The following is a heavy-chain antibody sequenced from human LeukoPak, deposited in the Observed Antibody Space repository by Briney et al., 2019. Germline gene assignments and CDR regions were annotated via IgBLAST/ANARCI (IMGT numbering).Heavy chain of an antibody. Sequence: PGGSLRLSCAASGFTFSSYAMSWVRQAPGKGLEWVSGVSGSGGSTYYADSVKGRFTISRDNSKNTLYLQMNSLRTEDTAVYYCARDLYDYGSYWGQGTLVTVSS. CDR1: GFTFSSYA. J-gene: IGHJ4*02. V-gene: IGHV3-23*01. CDR3: ARDLYDYGSY. CDR2: VSGSGGST. D-gene: IGHD4/OR15-4a*01.